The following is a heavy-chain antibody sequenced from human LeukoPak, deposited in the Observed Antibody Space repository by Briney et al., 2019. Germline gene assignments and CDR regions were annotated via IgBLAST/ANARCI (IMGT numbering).Heavy chain of an antibody. D-gene: IGHD3/OR15-3a*01. CDR3: ARDLDYYATDQ. CDR1: GFTFSTYS. CDR2: ISSSSSFI. J-gene: IGHJ5*02. Sequence: GGSLRLSCAASGFTFSTYSMNWVRQAPGKGLEWVSSISSSSSFIYYADSVKGRFTISRDNAKNSLFLEMNSLRAEDTAVYYCARDLDYYATDQWGQGTLVTVSS. V-gene: IGHV3-21*01.